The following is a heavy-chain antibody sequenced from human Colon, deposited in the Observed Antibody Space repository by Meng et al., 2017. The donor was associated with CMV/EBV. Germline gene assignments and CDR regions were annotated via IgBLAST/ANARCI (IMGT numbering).Heavy chain of an antibody. Sequence: ASVKVSCKASGYTFMSYAITWVRQAPGQGLEWMGWISVDTGKTNYAQKFQGRVTMTTDTSTSTAYMEVRSLRSDDTAVFYCVRGIGGPTAFDYWGQGTLVTVSS. CDR2: ISVDTGKT. V-gene: IGHV1-18*01. D-gene: IGHD3-16*01. CDR3: VRGIGGPTAFDY. CDR1: GYTFMSYA. J-gene: IGHJ4*02.